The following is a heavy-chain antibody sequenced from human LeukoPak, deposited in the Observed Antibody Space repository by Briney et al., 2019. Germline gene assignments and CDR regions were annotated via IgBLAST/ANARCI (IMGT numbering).Heavy chain of an antibody. J-gene: IGHJ4*02. D-gene: IGHD2-15*01. V-gene: IGHV1-46*01. CDR2: INPSDGGT. CDR3: AREVGSWDY. CDR1: GYTFTSYY. Sequence: ASVKVSCKASGYTFTSYYMHLVRQAPGQGLEWMGVINPSDGGTTHAQKFKGRVTMTRDMSTSTVYMELSSLRSEDTAVYYCAREVGSWDYWGQGTLVTVSS.